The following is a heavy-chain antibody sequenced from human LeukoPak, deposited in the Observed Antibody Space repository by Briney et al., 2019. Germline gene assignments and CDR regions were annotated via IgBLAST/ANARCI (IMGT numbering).Heavy chain of an antibody. CDR2: INHSGST. V-gene: IGHV4-34*01. CDR3: ARDRLELKKGRNWFDP. Sequence: SETLSLTCAVYGGSFSGYYWSWIRQPPGKGLEWIGEINHSGSTNYNPSLKSRVTISVDTSKNQFFLKLSSVTAADTAVYYCARDRLELKKGRNWFDPWGQGTLVTVSS. CDR1: GGSFSGYY. J-gene: IGHJ5*02. D-gene: IGHD1-7*01.